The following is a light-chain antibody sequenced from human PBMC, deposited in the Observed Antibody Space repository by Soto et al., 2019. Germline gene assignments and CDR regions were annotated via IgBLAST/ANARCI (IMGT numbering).Light chain of an antibody. J-gene: IGLJ2*01. V-gene: IGLV1-40*01. Sequence: QSVLTQPPSVSGAPGQRVTISCTGSSSNIGAGYDVHWYQHLPGTAPKLLIYGNSNRPSGVPDRISGSKSVTSASLAITGLQAEDEADYYCQSYDSSLSGWVFGGGTKVTVL. CDR3: QSYDSSLSGWV. CDR1: SSNIGAGYD. CDR2: GNS.